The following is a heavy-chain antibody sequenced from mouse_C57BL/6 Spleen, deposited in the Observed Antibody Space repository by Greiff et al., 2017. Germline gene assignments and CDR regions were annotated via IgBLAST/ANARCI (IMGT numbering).Heavy chain of an antibody. J-gene: IGHJ4*01. Sequence: QVQLKQPGPELVKPGASVKISCKASGYAFSSSWMNWVKQRPGKGLEWIGRIYPGDGDTNYNGKFQGKATLTADKSSSTAYRQLSSLTSEDSAVYFCARWDYAMDYWGQGTSVTVSS. CDR1: GYAFSSSW. CDR2: IYPGDGDT. V-gene: IGHV1-82*01. CDR3: ARWDYAMDY.